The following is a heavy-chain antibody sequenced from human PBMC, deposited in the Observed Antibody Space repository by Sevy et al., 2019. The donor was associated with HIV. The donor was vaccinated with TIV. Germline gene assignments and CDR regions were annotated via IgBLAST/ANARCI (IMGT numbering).Heavy chain of an antibody. Sequence: GGSLRLSCAASGFTFSSYSMNWVRQAPGKGLEWVSYISSSSSTIYYADSVKGRFTISRDNAKNSLYRQMNSLRAEDTAVYYCARDLGEQLVRNYYYGMDVWGQGTTVTVSS. V-gene: IGHV3-48*01. CDR3: ARDLGEQLVRNYYYGMDV. J-gene: IGHJ6*02. D-gene: IGHD6-6*01. CDR2: ISSSSSTI. CDR1: GFTFSSYS.